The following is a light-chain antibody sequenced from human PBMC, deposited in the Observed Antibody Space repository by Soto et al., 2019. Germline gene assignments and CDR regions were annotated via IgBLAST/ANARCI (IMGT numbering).Light chain of an antibody. V-gene: IGKV3-20*01. Sequence: EIALTQSPGTLSLSPGERATLSCRASQSVSSSSLAWYQQKLGQAPRLLIYGAAGRATGIPDRFSGRGSGTDFTLTISRLEPEDFAVYYCQQYGSSPVTFGQGTKVDIK. J-gene: IGKJ1*01. CDR3: QQYGSSPVT. CDR2: GAA. CDR1: QSVSSSS.